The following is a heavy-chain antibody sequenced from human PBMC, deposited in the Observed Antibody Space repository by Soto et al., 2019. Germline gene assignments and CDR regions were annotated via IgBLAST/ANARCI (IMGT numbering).Heavy chain of an antibody. CDR1: GFTFSSYA. Sequence: QVQLVDSGGGVVQPGRSLRLSCAASGFTFSSYALHWVRQAPGKGLEWVAVVSSDGRTTFYADFVRGRFTISRDNSKDTLFLQMDSLRPEDSAIYYCAKDRKPGYSSSWADYWGQGTLVTVSS. CDR3: AKDRKPGYSSSWADY. D-gene: IGHD6-13*01. CDR2: VSSDGRTT. V-gene: IGHV3-30*04. J-gene: IGHJ4*02.